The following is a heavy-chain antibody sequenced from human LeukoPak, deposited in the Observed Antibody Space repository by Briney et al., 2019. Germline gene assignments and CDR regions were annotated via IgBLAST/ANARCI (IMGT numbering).Heavy chain of an antibody. CDR3: ARDFAAAAGRDY. D-gene: IGHD6-13*01. CDR1: GGTFSSYA. CDR2: IIPILGIA. J-gene: IGHJ4*02. V-gene: IGHV1-69*04. Sequence: PWASVKVSCKASGGTFSSYAISWVRQAPGQGLEWMGRIIPILGIANYAQKFQGRVTITADKSTSTAYMELSSLRSEDTAVYYCARDFAAAAGRDYWGQGTLDTVSS.